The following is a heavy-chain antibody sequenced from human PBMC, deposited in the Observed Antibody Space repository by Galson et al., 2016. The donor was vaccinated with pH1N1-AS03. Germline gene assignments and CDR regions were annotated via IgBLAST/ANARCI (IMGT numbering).Heavy chain of an antibody. CDR3: ARGGHGGRDRTYAFDI. CDR1: GGTFNSYA. V-gene: IGHV1-69*13. J-gene: IGHJ3*02. D-gene: IGHD1-26*01. CDR2: IIPIFGTV. Sequence: SVKVSCKASGGTFNSYAISWVRQAPGQGLEWMGGIIPIFGTVNFAQRFQGRLTITADESTSTAYMDLSSLRSDEAAVYYCARGGHGGRDRTYAFDIWGQGTMVTVSS.